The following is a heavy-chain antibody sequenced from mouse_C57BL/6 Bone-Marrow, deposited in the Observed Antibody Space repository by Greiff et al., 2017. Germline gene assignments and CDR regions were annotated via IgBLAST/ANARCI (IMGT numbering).Heavy chain of an antibody. CDR3: ARHGDYYGSSYWYFDV. CDR2: ISSGGSYT. V-gene: IGHV5-6*01. D-gene: IGHD1-1*01. J-gene: IGHJ1*02. CDR1: GFTFSSYG. Sequence: EVKVVESGGDLVKPGGSLKLSCAASGFTFSSYGMSWVRQTPDKRLEWVATISSGGSYTSYPDSVKGRFPISRDNAKNTLYLQMSSLKSEDTAMYYCARHGDYYGSSYWYFDVWGTGTTVTVS.